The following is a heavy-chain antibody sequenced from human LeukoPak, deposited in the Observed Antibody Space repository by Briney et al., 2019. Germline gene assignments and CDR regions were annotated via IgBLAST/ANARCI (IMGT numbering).Heavy chain of an antibody. CDR1: GFTFSSYA. V-gene: IGHV3-30-3*01. Sequence: PGGSLRLSCAASGFTFSSYAMHWVRQAPGKGLEWVAVISYDGSNKYYADSVKGRFTISRDNSKNTLYLQMNSLRAEDTAVYYCARGGYYDSSAGACWGRGTLVTVSS. J-gene: IGHJ4*02. CDR3: ARGGYYDSSAGAC. D-gene: IGHD3-22*01. CDR2: ISYDGSNK.